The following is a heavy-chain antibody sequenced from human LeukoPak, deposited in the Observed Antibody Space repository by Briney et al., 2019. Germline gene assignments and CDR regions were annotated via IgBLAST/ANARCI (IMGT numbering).Heavy chain of an antibody. CDR3: ARRDYYGSGSYYENYYYYYMDV. V-gene: IGHV4-38-2*02. Sequence: PSETLSLTCSVSGYAISSGYFWGWIRQPPGKGLEWIGTIYHSGSTYYNPSLKSRVTISVDTSKNQFSLKLSSVTAADTAVYYCARRDYYGSGSYYENYYYYYMDVWGKGTTVTISS. J-gene: IGHJ6*03. D-gene: IGHD3-10*01. CDR1: GYAISSGYF. CDR2: IYHSGST.